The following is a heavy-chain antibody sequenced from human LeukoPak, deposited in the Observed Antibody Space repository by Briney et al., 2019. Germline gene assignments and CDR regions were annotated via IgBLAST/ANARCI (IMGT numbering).Heavy chain of an antibody. V-gene: IGHV4-38-2*01. J-gene: IGHJ4*02. Sequence: PSETLPLTCAVSGYSISSGYYWGWIRQPPGKGLEWIGSIYHSGSTYYNPSLKSRVTISVDTSKNQFSLKLSSVTAADTAVYYCAGGLAYCSSTSCHDYWGQGTLVTVSS. D-gene: IGHD2-2*01. CDR1: GYSISSGYY. CDR2: IYHSGST. CDR3: AGGLAYCSSTSCHDY.